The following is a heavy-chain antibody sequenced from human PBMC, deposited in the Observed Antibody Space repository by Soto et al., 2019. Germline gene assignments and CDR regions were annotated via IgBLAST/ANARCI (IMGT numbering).Heavy chain of an antibody. Sequence: GGSLRLSCAASGFTFSSYSMNWVRQAPGKGLEWVSYISSSSSTIYYADSVKGRFTISRDNAKNSLYLQMNSLRDEDTAVYYCARDPLGHDSSGYYYWGQGTLVTVSS. CDR1: GFTFSSYS. D-gene: IGHD3-22*01. CDR2: ISSSSSTI. V-gene: IGHV3-48*02. CDR3: ARDPLGHDSSGYYY. J-gene: IGHJ4*02.